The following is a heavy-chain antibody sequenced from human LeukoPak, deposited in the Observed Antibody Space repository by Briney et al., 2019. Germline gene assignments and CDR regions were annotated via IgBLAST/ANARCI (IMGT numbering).Heavy chain of an antibody. J-gene: IGHJ4*02. V-gene: IGHV3-23*01. CDR3: ARRGRGVASGYDY. CDR2: ISGGGDAT. D-gene: IGHD3-3*01. CDR1: DFTFSTYA. Sequence: TGGSLRLSCAASDFTFSTYAMSWVRQAPGKGLEWVSTISGGGDATYYADSVKGRFTISRDNSKNTLYLQMNSLRADDTAVYYCARRGRGVASGYDYRGQGTLVTVSS.